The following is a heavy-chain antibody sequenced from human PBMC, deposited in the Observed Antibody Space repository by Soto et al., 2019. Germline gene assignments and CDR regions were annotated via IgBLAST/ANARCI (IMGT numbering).Heavy chain of an antibody. CDR2: ISYDGGNK. J-gene: IGHJ5*02. CDR3: ARDNYGSEFDP. V-gene: IGHV3-30-3*01. D-gene: IGHD3-16*01. CDR1: GFTFSTYA. Sequence: PGGSLRLSCAASGFTFSTYAMHWVRQAPGKGLEWVAVISYDGGNKYYADSAKGRFTISRDNSKNTLYLQMNSLRAEDTAVYYCARDNYGSEFDPWGQGTLVTVSS.